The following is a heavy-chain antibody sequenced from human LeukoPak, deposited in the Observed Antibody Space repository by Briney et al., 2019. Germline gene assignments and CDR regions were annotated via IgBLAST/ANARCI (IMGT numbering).Heavy chain of an antibody. CDR3: ARQTGSGLFILP. V-gene: IGHV4-39*01. Sequence: SETLSLTCTVSGGSISSDNYYWGWLRQPPGKGLEWIGSIYYSGNTYYNASLKSQVSISIDTSKNQFSLKLTSVTAADTAVYYCARQTGSGLFILPGGQGTLVTVSS. CDR1: GGSISSDNYY. J-gene: IGHJ4*02. D-gene: IGHD3/OR15-3a*01. CDR2: IYYSGNT.